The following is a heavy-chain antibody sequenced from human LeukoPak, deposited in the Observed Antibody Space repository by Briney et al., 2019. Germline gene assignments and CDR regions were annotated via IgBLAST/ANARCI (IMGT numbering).Heavy chain of an antibody. V-gene: IGHV1-69*06. Sequence: ASVKVSCKASGDTFSNYAISWVRQAPGQGLEWMGGIIPISGTAQYAQKFQCRVTITADKSTNTAYMELSSLRSEDTAVYYCAENSGSGSSFSDYWGQGTLVTVSS. D-gene: IGHD3-10*01. J-gene: IGHJ4*02. CDR1: GDTFSNYA. CDR2: IIPISGTA. CDR3: AENSGSGSSFSDY.